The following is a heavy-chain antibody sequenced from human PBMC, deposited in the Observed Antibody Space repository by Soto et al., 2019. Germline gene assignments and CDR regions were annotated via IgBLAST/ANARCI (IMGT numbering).Heavy chain of an antibody. Sequence: ASVKVSCKASGYTFTSYGISWVRQAPGQGLEWMGWISAYNGNTNYAQKLQGRVTMTTDTSTSTAYMELRSLRSDDTAVYYCARHLAFRYSSLAFKHWFDPWGQGTLVTVSS. CDR3: ARHLAFRYSSLAFKHWFDP. D-gene: IGHD6-6*01. CDR1: GYTFTSYG. CDR2: ISAYNGNT. V-gene: IGHV1-18*04. J-gene: IGHJ5*02.